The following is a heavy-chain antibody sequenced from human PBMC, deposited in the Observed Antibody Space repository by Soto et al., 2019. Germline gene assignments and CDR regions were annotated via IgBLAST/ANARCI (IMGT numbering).Heavy chain of an antibody. D-gene: IGHD2-15*01. V-gene: IGHV1-46*01. CDR1: GFSFSDYF. J-gene: IGHJ5*02. CDR3: ARDNSQNYRTQAASSWFHP. Sequence: ASVKVSCKASGFSFSDYFMHWVRQAPGQGLERMGIINPSGDSRNYAQKFQGRVTITRDTHTSTVYIDLSSLRYEDTAVYYCARDNSQNYRTQAASSWFHPGGQGTPVTASS. CDR2: INPSGDSR.